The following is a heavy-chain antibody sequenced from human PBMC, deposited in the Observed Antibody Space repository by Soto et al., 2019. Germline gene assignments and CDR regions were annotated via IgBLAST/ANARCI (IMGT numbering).Heavy chain of an antibody. D-gene: IGHD3-22*01. Sequence: ASVKVSCKASGYTFTNYAMHWVRQAPGQRLEWMGWINGGNGNTKYSPKFQNRVTITRDTSASTAYMELGSLRSEDTAVYYCARDHFDSSGYYYNAFDIWGQGTMVTVSS. CDR1: GYTFTNYA. V-gene: IGHV1-3*01. CDR2: INGGNGNT. CDR3: ARDHFDSSGYYYNAFDI. J-gene: IGHJ3*02.